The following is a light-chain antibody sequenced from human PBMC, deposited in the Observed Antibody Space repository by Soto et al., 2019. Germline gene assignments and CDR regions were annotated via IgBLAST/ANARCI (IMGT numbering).Light chain of an antibody. CDR2: DVT. V-gene: IGLV2-11*01. CDR1: NSDVGGYSY. Sequence: QSALTQPRSVSGSPGQSVTISCTGSNSDVGGYSYVSWYQQHPGKAPKLMIYDVTKQPSGVPDRFSGSKSGNTASLTISGLQAEDEADYHCCSFAGNFLYVFGTGTKLTVL. J-gene: IGLJ1*01. CDR3: CSFAGNFLYV.